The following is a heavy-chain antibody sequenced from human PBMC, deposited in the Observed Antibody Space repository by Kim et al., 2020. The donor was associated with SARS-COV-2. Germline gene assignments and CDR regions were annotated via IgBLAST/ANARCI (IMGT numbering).Heavy chain of an antibody. V-gene: IGHV7-4-1*02. CDR3: ARVKRWATLDY. CDR2: KP. J-gene: IGHJ4*02. D-gene: IGHD5-12*01. Sequence: KPKYAQGFTGRFFFTLDTSGSTAYLQLSSLKAEDTAVYYCARVKRWATLDYWGQGTLVTVSS.